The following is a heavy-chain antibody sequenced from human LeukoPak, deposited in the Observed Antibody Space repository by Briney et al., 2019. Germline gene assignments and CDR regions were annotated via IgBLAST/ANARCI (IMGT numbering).Heavy chain of an antibody. Sequence: PSETLTLTCTLSGGSISGYYWSWIRQPPGKGLEWIGEINHSGSTNYNPSLKSRVTISVDTSKNQFSLKLSSVTAADTAVYYCARGSSRLTGDRAFDIWGQGTMVTVSS. CDR1: GGSISGYY. D-gene: IGHD7-27*01. CDR2: INHSGST. V-gene: IGHV4-34*01. CDR3: ARGSSRLTGDRAFDI. J-gene: IGHJ3*02.